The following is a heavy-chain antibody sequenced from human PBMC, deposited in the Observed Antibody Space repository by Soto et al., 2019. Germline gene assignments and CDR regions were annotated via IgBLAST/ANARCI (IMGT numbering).Heavy chain of an antibody. D-gene: IGHD3-10*01. V-gene: IGHV3-7*03. CDR2: IVKDGNEK. J-gene: IGHJ4*02. Sequence: GGSLRLSCAASGFTFSNYWMTWVRQAPGKGLEWVANIVKDGNEKSYVDSVKGRFTISRDNAKNSLYLEMNNLRVEDTAVYYCARDWGGLGYWGQGTLVTVSS. CDR1: GFTFSNYW. CDR3: ARDWGGLGY.